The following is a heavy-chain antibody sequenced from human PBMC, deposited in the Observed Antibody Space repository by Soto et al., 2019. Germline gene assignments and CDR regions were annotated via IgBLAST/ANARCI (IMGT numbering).Heavy chain of an antibody. V-gene: IGHV3-23*01. Sequence: GGSLRLSCVASGCPFSNYGMNWVSQAPGKGLEWVSGISGSGGSTYYADSVKGRFTISRDNSKNTLYLQMNSLRAEDTAIYYCAKHMFHSSSFDYWGQGTLVTVSS. D-gene: IGHD6-13*01. J-gene: IGHJ4*02. CDR1: GCPFSNYG. CDR2: ISGSGGST. CDR3: AKHMFHSSSFDY.